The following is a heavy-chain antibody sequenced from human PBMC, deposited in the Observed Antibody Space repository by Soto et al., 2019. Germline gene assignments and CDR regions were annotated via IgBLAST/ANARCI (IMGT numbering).Heavy chain of an antibody. V-gene: IGHV3-48*01. Sequence: GGSLRLSCAASGFTFSSYSMNWVRQAPGKGLEWVSYISSSSSTIYYADSVKGRFTISRDNAKNSLYLQMNSLRAEDTAVYYCARSPRGGDLPSYYFDYWGQGTLVTVSS. CDR3: ARSPRGGDLPSYYFDY. J-gene: IGHJ4*02. CDR2: ISSSSSTI. CDR1: GFTFSSYS. D-gene: IGHD2-21*02.